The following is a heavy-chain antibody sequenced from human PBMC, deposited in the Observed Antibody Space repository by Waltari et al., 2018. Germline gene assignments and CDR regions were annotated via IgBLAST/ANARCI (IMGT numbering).Heavy chain of an antibody. CDR1: GFTFSGSA. D-gene: IGHD6-13*01. Sequence: EVQLVESGGGLVQPGGSLKLSCAASGFTFSGSAMHWVRQASGKGLEWVGRIRSKANSYATADAASVKGRFTISRDDSKNTAYLQINSLKTEDTAVYYCTRGIAAALFDYWGQGTLVTVSS. CDR3: TRGIAAALFDY. CDR2: IRSKANSYAT. J-gene: IGHJ4*02. V-gene: IGHV3-73*02.